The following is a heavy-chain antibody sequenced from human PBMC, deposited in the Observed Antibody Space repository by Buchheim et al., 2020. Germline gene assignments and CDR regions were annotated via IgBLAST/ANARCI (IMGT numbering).Heavy chain of an antibody. CDR1: GGTFSSYT. V-gene: IGHV1-69*02. J-gene: IGHJ6*02. Sequence: QVQLVQSGAEVKKPGSSVKVSCKASGGTFSSYTISWVRQAPGQGLEWMGRIIPILGIANYAQKFQGRVTITADKSTSTAYMELSSLRSEDTAVYYCARGLGDGSGSSYYYYYGMDVWGQGTT. D-gene: IGHD3-10*01. CDR2: IIPILGIA. CDR3: ARGLGDGSGSSYYYYYGMDV.